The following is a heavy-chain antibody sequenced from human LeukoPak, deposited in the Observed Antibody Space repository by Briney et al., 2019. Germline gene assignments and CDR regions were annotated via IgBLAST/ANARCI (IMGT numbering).Heavy chain of an antibody. J-gene: IGHJ4*02. CDR1: GFTFSSYS. CDR3: ATLPIVVVPVAMEYQKIPPGYFDY. CDR2: ISSSSSYI. D-gene: IGHD2-2*01. Sequence: GGSLRLSCAASGFTFSSYSMNWVRQAPGKGLEWVSSISSSSSYIYYADSVKGRFTISRDNAKNSLYLQMNSLRAEDTAVYYCATLPIVVVPVAMEYQKIPPGYFDYGGKEPRVTVPS. V-gene: IGHV3-21*01.